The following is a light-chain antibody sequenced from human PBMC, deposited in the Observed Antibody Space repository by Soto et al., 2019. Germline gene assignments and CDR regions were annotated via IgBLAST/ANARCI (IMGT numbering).Light chain of an antibody. J-gene: IGLJ2*01. CDR1: SSDVGGYNY. Sequence: QSALTQPACVSGSPGQSITISCTGTSSDVGGYNYVSWYQQHPGKAPKLMIYDVSNRPSGVSNRFSGSKSGNTASLTISGLQAEDEADYYCNSYTSSSTPVVFGGGTKLTVL. V-gene: IGLV2-14*01. CDR2: DVS. CDR3: NSYTSSSTPVV.